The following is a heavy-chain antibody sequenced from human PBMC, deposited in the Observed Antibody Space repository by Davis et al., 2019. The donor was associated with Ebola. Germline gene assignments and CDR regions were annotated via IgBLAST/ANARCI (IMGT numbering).Heavy chain of an antibody. V-gene: IGHV3-23*01. J-gene: IGHJ6*03. CDR1: GFTFSSYS. CDR3: ATDIVVVPAPNDMDV. CDR2: ISGSGGST. Sequence: PGGSLRLSCAASGFTFSSYSMNWVRQAPGKGLEWVSAISGSGGSTYYADSVKGRFTISRDNSKNTLYLQMNSLRTEDTAVYYCATDIVVVPAPNDMDVWGKGTTVTVSS. D-gene: IGHD2-2*01.